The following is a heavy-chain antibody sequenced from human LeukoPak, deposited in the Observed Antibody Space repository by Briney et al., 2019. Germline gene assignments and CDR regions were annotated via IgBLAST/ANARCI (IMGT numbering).Heavy chain of an antibody. D-gene: IGHD5-12*01. J-gene: IGHJ4*02. CDR3: AKDRRYSGYDTIFKC. CDR1: GFTFSNYA. Sequence: GGSLRLSCAASGFTFSNYAMSWVRQAPGRGLEWVSIISDSGGRTYYADSVKGRFTISRDNSKNTLYLQMNSLRAEDTAVYYCAKDRRYSGYDTIFKCWGQGTLVTVSS. CDR2: ISDSGGRT. V-gene: IGHV3-23*01.